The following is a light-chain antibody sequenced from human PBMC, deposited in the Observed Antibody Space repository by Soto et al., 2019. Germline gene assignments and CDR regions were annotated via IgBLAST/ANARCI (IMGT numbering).Light chain of an antibody. Sequence: ETVLTQSPATLSVSPGEIATVSCKASQSVTTNLAWYQQKPGQVPRLLIYGAFTRATGIPARFSGSGSGTEFTLSISSLQSEDFAIYHCQQYHSWPHPFGQGTKLEIK. CDR1: QSVTTN. CDR3: QQYHSWPHP. V-gene: IGKV3-15*01. CDR2: GAF. J-gene: IGKJ2*01.